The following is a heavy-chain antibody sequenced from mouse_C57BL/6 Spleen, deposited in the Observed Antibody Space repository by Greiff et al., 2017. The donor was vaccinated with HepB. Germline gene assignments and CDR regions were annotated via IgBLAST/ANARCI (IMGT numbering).Heavy chain of an antibody. CDR3: AREDYGSSSL. D-gene: IGHD1-1*01. V-gene: IGHV3-6*01. Sequence: VQLQESGPGLVKPSQSLSLTCSVTGYSITSGYYWNWIRQFPGNKLEWMGYISYDGSNNYNPSLKNRISITRDTSKNQFFLKLNSVTTEDTATYYCAREDYGSSSLWGQGTSVTVSS. J-gene: IGHJ4*01. CDR1: GYSITSGYY. CDR2: ISYDGSN.